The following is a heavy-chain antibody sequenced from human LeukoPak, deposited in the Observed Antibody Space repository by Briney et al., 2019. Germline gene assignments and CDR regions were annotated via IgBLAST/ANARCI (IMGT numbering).Heavy chain of an antibody. J-gene: IGHJ6*02. CDR1: GGSVSSNGYF. Sequence: SETLSLTCTVSGGSVSSNGYFWNWIRQPPGKGLEWIGEINHSGSTNYNPSLKSRVTISVDTSKNQSSLKLSSVTAADTAVYYCARPNYYYYGMDVWGQGTTVTVSS. CDR3: ARPNYYYYGMDV. CDR2: INHSGST. V-gene: IGHV4-61*08.